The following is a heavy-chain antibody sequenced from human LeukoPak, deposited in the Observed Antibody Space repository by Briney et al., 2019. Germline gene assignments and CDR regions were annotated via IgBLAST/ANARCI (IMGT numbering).Heavy chain of an antibody. CDR1: GFTFSSYG. V-gene: IGHV3-30*18. CDR2: ISYDGSNK. Sequence: GGSLRLSCAASGFTFSSYGMHWVRQAPGKGLEWVAVISYDGSNKYYADSVKGRFTISRDNSKNTLSLQMNSLRAEDTAVYYCAKDRSWGYYYESILGEDYWGQGTLVTVSS. CDR3: AKDRSWGYYYESILGEDY. J-gene: IGHJ4*02. D-gene: IGHD3-22*01.